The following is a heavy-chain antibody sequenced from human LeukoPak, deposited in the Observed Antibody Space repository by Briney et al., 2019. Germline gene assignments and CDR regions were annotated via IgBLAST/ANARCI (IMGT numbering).Heavy chain of an antibody. V-gene: IGHV3-30*04. Sequence: GGSLRLSCAASGFTFDDYAMHWVRQAPGKGPEWVTVIARDGKDKHHADSVKGRFTISRDNSKNTLYLQMNSLRTDDTAVYYCARDVAAAAVYYFDYWGQGTLVTVSS. D-gene: IGHD6-13*01. J-gene: IGHJ4*02. CDR3: ARDVAAAAVYYFDY. CDR2: IARDGKDK. CDR1: GFTFDDYA.